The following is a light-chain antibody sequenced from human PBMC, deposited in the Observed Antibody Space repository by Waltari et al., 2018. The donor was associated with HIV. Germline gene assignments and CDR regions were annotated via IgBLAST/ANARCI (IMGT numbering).Light chain of an antibody. CDR2: GAS. J-gene: IGKJ4*01. Sequence: DTQMTQSPSSLSASVGDRDTIICRASQSISRYLNWYQQKPGKAPKLLIYGASSLQSGVPSRFSGSGSGTDFTLTISSLQPEDFATYYCQQSNFSPYTFGGGTQVEIK. V-gene: IGKV1-39*01. CDR3: QQSNFSPYT. CDR1: QSISRY.